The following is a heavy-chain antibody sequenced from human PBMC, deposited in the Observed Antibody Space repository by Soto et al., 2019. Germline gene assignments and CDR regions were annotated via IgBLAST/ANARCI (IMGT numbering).Heavy chain of an antibody. CDR3: SGQSGLDTIKGFDQ. CDR2: IRSKAYGGTS. CDR1: EFSFGDYA. Sequence: GGSVRLSCTGSEFSFGDYAISWFRQAPGMGLEWVGFIRSKAYGGTSDYAASVKGRFSISRDDSKSIAYLQMNSLTTEDTAVYYCSGQSGLDTIKGFDQWGQGTQVTVSS. D-gene: IGHD5-18*01. V-gene: IGHV3-49*03. J-gene: IGHJ4*02.